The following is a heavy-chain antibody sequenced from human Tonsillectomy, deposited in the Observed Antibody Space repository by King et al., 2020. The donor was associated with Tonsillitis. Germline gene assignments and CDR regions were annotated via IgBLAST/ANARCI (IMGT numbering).Heavy chain of an antibody. Sequence: VQLVESGGDLVEPGGSLRLSCAASGFSFSTYEMNWVRQAPGGGLEWVAFITGRGDTVYYADSVKGRFTISRDNSKNSVYLQMNSLRVEDTGVYYCARDLVETYVWGSYRFDYWGQGTLVTVSS. J-gene: IGHJ4*02. CDR1: GFSFSTYE. CDR2: ITGRGDTV. V-gene: IGHV3-48*03. D-gene: IGHD3-16*02. CDR3: ARDLVETYVWGSYRFDY.